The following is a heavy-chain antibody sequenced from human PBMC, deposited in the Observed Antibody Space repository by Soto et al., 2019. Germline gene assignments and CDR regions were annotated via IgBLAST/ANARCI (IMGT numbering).Heavy chain of an antibody. CDR3: ARYCSGGSCYSYYYYGMDV. J-gene: IGHJ6*02. V-gene: IGHV3-33*01. CDR2: IWYDGSNK. Sequence: QVQLVESGGGVVQPGRSLRLSCAASGFTFSSYGMHWVRQAPGKGLEWVAVIWYDGSNKYYADSVKGRFTISRDNSKNTLYLQMNSLRAEDTAVYYCARYCSGGSCYSYYYYGMDVWGQGTTVTVSS. D-gene: IGHD2-15*01. CDR1: GFTFSSYG.